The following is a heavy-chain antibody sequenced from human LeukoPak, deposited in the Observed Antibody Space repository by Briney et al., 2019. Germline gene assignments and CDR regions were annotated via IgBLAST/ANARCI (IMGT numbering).Heavy chain of an antibody. CDR3: AKKYYHGSGSYWYDFDY. CDR1: GLTFSNYG. CDR2: ISGSGGST. V-gene: IGHV3-23*01. D-gene: IGHD3-10*01. J-gene: IGHJ4*02. Sequence: GGSLRLSCAASGLTFSNYGMSWVRQAPGKGLEWVSAISGSGGSTYYADSVKGRFTISRDSSKNTLYLQMNSLRAEDTAVYYCAKKYYHGSGSYWYDFDYWGQGTLVTVSS.